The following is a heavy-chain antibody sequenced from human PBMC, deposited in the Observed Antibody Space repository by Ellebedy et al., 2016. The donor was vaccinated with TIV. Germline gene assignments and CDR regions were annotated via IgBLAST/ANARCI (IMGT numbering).Heavy chain of an antibody. CDR3: AKASLWFGELVSYYYGMDV. D-gene: IGHD3-10*01. V-gene: IGHV3-30*18. CDR1: GFTFSSYG. Sequence: GGSLRLSXAASGFTFSSYGMHWVRQAPGKGLEWVAVISYDGSNKYYADSVKGRFTISRDNSKNTLYLQMNSLRAEDTAVYYCAKASLWFGELVSYYYGMDVWGQGTTVTVSS. J-gene: IGHJ6*02. CDR2: ISYDGSNK.